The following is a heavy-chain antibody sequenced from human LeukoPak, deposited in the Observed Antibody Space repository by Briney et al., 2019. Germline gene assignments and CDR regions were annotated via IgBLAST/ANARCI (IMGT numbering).Heavy chain of an antibody. CDR1: GFTFSSYA. J-gene: IGHJ6*02. CDR2: ISGSGGST. Sequence: GGSLRLSCAASGFTFSSYAMSWVRQAPGKGLEWVSAISGSGGSTYYADSVKGRFTISRDNSKNTLYLQMTSLREEDTAVYYCAKGFGYYGSGSYYPPYLDYYYGMDVWGQGTTVTVSS. CDR3: AKGFGYYGSGSYYPPYLDYYYGMDV. D-gene: IGHD3-10*01. V-gene: IGHV3-23*01.